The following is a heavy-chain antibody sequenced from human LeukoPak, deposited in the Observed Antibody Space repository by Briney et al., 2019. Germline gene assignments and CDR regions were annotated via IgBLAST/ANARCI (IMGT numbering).Heavy chain of an antibody. CDR2: IIPILGIA. D-gene: IGHD3-10*01. J-gene: IGHJ5*02. Sequence: GASVKVSCKASGGTFSSYAISWVRQAPGQGLEWMGRIIPILGIANYAQKFQGRVTITADKSTSTAYMELSSLRSEDTAVYHCAREKYYYGSGSYPNWFDPWGQGTLVTVSS. V-gene: IGHV1-69*04. CDR3: AREKYYYGSGSYPNWFDP. CDR1: GGTFSSYA.